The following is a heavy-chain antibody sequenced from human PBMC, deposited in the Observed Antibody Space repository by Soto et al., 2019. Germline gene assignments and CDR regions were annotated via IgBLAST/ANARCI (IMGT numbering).Heavy chain of an antibody. D-gene: IGHD6-19*01. J-gene: IGHJ4*02. CDR1: GFTFSIHE. CDR3: AREGRVGGIDY. CDR2: ISSIGVAT. Sequence: SLRLSCAASGFTFSIHEMNWVRQAPGKGLKWVSYISSIGVATYYADSVKGRFTISRENAKNSLYLQRNSRRAEDTAVYYCAREGRVGGIDYWGQGTPVTVSS. V-gene: IGHV3-48*03.